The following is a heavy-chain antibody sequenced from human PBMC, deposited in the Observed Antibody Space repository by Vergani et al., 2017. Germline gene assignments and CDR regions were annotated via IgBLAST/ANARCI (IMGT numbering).Heavy chain of an antibody. CDR2: LCPSGST. V-gene: IGHV4-4*07. D-gene: IGHD2-21*01. Sequence: QVQMQESGPGLVKTSETLSLTCSASGAPISYWCWSWLRQPAGKGLEWIGRLCPSGSTNYKPSLKSRVTMSIDTSKNQFSLKLTSVTAADTAVYYCAGGNCGVNCPKYNWLAPWGRGILVTVSS. CDR3: AGGNCGVNCPKYNWLAP. CDR1: GAPISYWC. J-gene: IGHJ5*02.